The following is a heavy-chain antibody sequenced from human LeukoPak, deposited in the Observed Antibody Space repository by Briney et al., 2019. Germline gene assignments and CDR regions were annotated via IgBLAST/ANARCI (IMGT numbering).Heavy chain of an antibody. V-gene: IGHV3-30*02. J-gene: IGHJ4*02. Sequence: GGSLRLSCGASGFVFSSFGMHWLRQAPGKGLEWVAFIRYDGTNTDYGDSVKGRFTISRDNSKNTLYLQVNSLRAEDTAVYYCAKGLSYGRDYWGQGALVTVSS. D-gene: IGHD3-16*01. CDR1: GFVFSSFG. CDR3: AKGLSYGRDY. CDR2: IRYDGTNT.